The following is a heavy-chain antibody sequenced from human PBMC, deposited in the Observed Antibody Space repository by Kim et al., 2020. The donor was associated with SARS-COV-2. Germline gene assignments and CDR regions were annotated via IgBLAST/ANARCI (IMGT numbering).Heavy chain of an antibody. CDR1: GGSFSGYY. CDR2: INHSGST. Sequence: SETLSLTCAVYGGSFSGYYWSWIRQPPGKGLEWIGEINHSGSTNYNPSLKSRVTISVDTSKNQFSLKLSSVTAADTAVYYCSRGHYYDGSGSYYKRSDAFDIWGQGTMVSVSS. D-gene: IGHD3-10*01. V-gene: IGHV4-34*01. CDR3: SRGHYYDGSGSYYKRSDAFDI. J-gene: IGHJ3*02.